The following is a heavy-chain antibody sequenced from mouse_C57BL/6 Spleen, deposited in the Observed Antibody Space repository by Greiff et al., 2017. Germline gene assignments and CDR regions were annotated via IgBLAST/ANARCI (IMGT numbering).Heavy chain of an antibody. CDR3: ARWNGYYGDY. D-gene: IGHD2-3*01. Sequence: VKLQEPGPELVKPGASVKISCKASGYAFSSSWMNWVKQRPGKGLEWIGRIYPGDGDTNYNGKFKGKATLTADKSSSTAYMQLSSLTSEDSAVYFCARWNGYYGDYWGQGTTLTVSS. J-gene: IGHJ2*01. CDR2: IYPGDGDT. CDR1: GYAFSSSW. V-gene: IGHV1-82*01.